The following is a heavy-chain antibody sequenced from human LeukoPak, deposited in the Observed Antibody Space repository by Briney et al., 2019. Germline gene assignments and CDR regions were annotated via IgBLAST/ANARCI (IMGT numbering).Heavy chain of an antibody. J-gene: IGHJ5*02. CDR2: ISGSGGST. CDR1: GFTFSSYG. D-gene: IGHD6-13*01. V-gene: IGHV3-23*01. Sequence: GGTLRLSCAASGFTFSSYGMSWVRQAPEKGLEWVSGISGSGGSTYYADSVKGRFTISRDNFKNTLYLQMNSLRAEDTAVYYCAKDSDELIAAAYNWFDPWGQGTLVTVSS. CDR3: AKDSDELIAAAYNWFDP.